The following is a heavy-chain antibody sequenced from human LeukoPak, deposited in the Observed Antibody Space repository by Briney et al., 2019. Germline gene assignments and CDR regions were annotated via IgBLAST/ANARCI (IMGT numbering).Heavy chain of an antibody. V-gene: IGHV4-38-2*02. D-gene: IGHD5-18*01. Sequence: PSETLSLTCTVSGYSISSGYYWGWIRQPPGKGLEWIGSIYHSGSTYYNPSLKSRVTISVDTSKNQFSLKLSSVTAADTAVYYCATIGYSYELDYWGQGTLVTVSS. J-gene: IGHJ4*02. CDR2: IYHSGST. CDR3: ATIGYSYELDY. CDR1: GYSISSGYY.